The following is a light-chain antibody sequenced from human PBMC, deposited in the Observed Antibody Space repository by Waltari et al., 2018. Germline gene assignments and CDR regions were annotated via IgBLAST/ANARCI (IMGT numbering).Light chain of an antibody. CDR3: STWDDSLNGL. Sequence: QSVLTQPPSASGPPGQRVTISCSGSSSNIGSKSVTWYQQVAGAAPKLLIYSTNKRPSGVTDLFAGSKSGTSSPLAISGHQSEDVAYYYCSTWDDSLNGLFGGGTKLTVL. J-gene: IGLJ2*01. CDR1: SSNIGSKS. CDR2: STN. V-gene: IGLV1-44*01.